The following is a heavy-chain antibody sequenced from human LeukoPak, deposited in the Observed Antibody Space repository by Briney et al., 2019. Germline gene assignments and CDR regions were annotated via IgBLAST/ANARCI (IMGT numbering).Heavy chain of an antibody. CDR2: MNPRNGNT. V-gene: IGHV1-8*01. CDR1: GFTFTNYD. J-gene: IGHJ5*02. CDR3: VRDGEGVAISVNYWFDP. D-gene: IGHD3-10*01. Sequence: ASVKVSCKASGFTFTNYDINWVRQATGQGLEWIGWMNPRNGNTGYAQKFQGRVTMTRDTPISTAYMELRSLRSGDTAVYYCVRDGEGVAISVNYWFDPWGQGTLVTVSS.